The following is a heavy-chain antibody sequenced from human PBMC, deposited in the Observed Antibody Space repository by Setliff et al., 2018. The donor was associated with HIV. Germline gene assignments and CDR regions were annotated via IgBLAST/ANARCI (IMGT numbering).Heavy chain of an antibody. Sequence: GESLKISCKGSGFSFTSYWISWVRQMPGKGLEWMGRIDPADSYTHYSPSFQGHITISIDKSISSASLHWSSLRSSDTAIYYCARHFGYNPGWFDSWGQGTLVTVSS. CDR1: GFSFTSYW. CDR3: ARHFGYNPGWFDS. D-gene: IGHD3-10*01. V-gene: IGHV5-10-1*01. CDR2: IDPADSYT. J-gene: IGHJ5*01.